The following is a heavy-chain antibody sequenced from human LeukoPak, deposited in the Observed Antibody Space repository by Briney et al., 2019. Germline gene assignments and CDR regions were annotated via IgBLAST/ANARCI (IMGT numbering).Heavy chain of an antibody. CDR2: ISYDGSLK. CDR3: AREAVGAIYFDY. CDR1: GFTFSSYA. V-gene: IGHV3-30-3*01. J-gene: IGHJ4*02. Sequence: QPGGSLRLSCAASGFTFSSYAMHWVRQAPGKGLEWVAIISYDGSLKYYADSVKGRFTISRDIAKNTLYLQMSSLRTEDTAVYYCAREAVGAIYFDYWGQGTLVTVSS. D-gene: IGHD1-26*01.